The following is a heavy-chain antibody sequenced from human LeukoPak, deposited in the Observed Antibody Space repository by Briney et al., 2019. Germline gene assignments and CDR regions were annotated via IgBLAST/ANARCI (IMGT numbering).Heavy chain of an antibody. Sequence: SETLSLTCTVSGGSISSYYWSWIRQPPGKGLEWIGYIYYSGSTNYNPSLKSRVTISVDTSKNQFSLKLSSVTAADTAVYYCARGSSGYYHAAAFDIWGQGTMVTVSS. J-gene: IGHJ3*02. CDR1: GGSISSYY. D-gene: IGHD3-22*01. CDR2: IYYSGST. CDR3: ARGSSGYYHAAAFDI. V-gene: IGHV4-59*01.